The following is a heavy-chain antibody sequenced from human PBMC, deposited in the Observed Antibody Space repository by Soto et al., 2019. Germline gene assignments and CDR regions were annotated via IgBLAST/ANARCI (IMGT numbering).Heavy chain of an antibody. J-gene: IGHJ5*02. V-gene: IGHV1-2*02. CDR2: INPNSGST. CDR1: GYTFINYY. CDR3: ARGRGSSSNNFLDP. D-gene: IGHD6-6*01. Sequence: ASVKVSCKASGYTFINYYIHWVRQAPGQGLEWLGWINPNSGSTNSAQKFQGSVAMTRDTSISTAYMELTRLTSDDTAVYYCARGRGSSSNNFLDPWGQGTQVGVSS.